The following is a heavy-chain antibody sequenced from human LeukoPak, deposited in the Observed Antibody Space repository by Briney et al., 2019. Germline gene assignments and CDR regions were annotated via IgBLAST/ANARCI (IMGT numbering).Heavy chain of an antibody. J-gene: IGHJ4*02. CDR1: GFTFGKYW. Sequence: GGSLRLSCVASGFTFGKYWMSWVRQVPGKGLEWVANIKLDGSEKNYVDSVKGRFTISRDNTKNSLYLQMNSLRAEDTAVFYCARDQYDTWSRRGNFDSWGQGTLVIVSS. V-gene: IGHV3-7*03. D-gene: IGHD3/OR15-3a*01. CDR2: IKLDGSEK. CDR3: ARDQYDTWSRRGNFDS.